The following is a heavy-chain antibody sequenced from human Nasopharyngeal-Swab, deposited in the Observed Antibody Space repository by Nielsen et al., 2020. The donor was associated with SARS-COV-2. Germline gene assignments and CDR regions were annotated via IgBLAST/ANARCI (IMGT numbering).Heavy chain of an antibody. Sequence: GGSRRRNCAASGFTFSSYAIYWVRVAPGKGLEWVAVISYDGSNKYYADSVKGRFTISSDNSRNTLYLQMNSLRAEDTAVYYCARAGGGYSYADYWGQGTLVTVSS. CDR1: GFTFSSYA. V-gene: IGHV3-30-3*01. CDR3: ARAGGGYSYADY. J-gene: IGHJ4*02. CDR2: ISYDGSNK. D-gene: IGHD5-18*01.